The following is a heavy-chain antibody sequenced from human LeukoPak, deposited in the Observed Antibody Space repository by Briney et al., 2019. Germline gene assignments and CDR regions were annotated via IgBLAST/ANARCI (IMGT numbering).Heavy chain of an antibody. CDR2: IYYSGST. CDR3: ARGKDYYDTSGYPTFHY. D-gene: IGHD3-22*01. V-gene: IGHV4-61*01. CDR1: GGSISSSSYY. Sequence: SETLSLTCTVSGGSISSSSYYWSWIRQPPGKGLEWIGYIYYSGSTNHNPSLKSRVTISVDTSKNQLSLKLTSVLAADTAVYYCARGKDYYDTSGYPTFHYWGQGTLVTVSS. J-gene: IGHJ4*02.